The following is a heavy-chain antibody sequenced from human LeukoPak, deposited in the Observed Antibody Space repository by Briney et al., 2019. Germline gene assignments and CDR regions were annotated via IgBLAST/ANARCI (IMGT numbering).Heavy chain of an antibody. CDR2: IYSDGST. Sequence: GGSLRLSCAASGFTVSNNYMSWVRQAAGKGLDWVSVIYSDGSTYHADSVKGRFTISKDNSKNTLYLQMNSLRAEDTAIYYCAKAPTYGLDVWGQGTTVTVSS. V-gene: IGHV3-53*01. J-gene: IGHJ6*02. CDR1: GFTVSNNY. CDR3: AKAPTYGLDV.